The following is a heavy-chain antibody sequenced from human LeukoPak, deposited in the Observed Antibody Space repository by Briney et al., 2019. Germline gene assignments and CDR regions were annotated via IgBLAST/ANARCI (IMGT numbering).Heavy chain of an antibody. J-gene: IGHJ4*02. V-gene: IGHV5-51*01. D-gene: IGHD1-1*01. Sequence: GESLKISCKASGYSFANYWIGWVRQVPGKGLEWMGIINPGDSDTRYSPSFQGPVTISADKSFSTAYLQWSSLRASDTAMYYCARRDNTGSIDYWGQGTLVTVSS. CDR3: ARRDNTGSIDY. CDR1: GYSFANYW. CDR2: INPGDSDT.